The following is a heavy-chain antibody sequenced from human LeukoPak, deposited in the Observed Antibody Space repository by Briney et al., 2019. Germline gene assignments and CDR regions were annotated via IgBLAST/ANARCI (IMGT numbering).Heavy chain of an antibody. D-gene: IGHD1-26*01. V-gene: IGHV3-21*01. CDR1: GFTFSSYS. J-gene: IGHJ6*03. CDR3: ARDPYSGGYGDYYYYYMDV. CDR2: ISSSSSYI. Sequence: GGSLRLSCAASGFTFSSYSMNWVRQAPGKGLEWVSSISSSSSYIYYADSVKGRFTISRDNAKNSLYLQINSLRAEDTAVYYCARDPYSGGYGDYYYYYMDVWGKGTTVTISS.